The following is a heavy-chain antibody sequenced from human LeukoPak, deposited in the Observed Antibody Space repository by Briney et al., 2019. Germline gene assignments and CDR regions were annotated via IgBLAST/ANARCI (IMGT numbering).Heavy chain of an antibody. J-gene: IGHJ4*02. Sequence: SETLSLTCTVSGGSISRYYWSWIWQPPGKRLEWIGYIHYSGSTNYNPSLKSRVTISVDTSKNQFSLKLSSVTAADTAVYYCARPVTARGGSGWPQHIDYWGQGTLVSVSS. CDR2: IHYSGST. CDR1: GGSISRYY. CDR3: ARPVTARGGSGWPQHIDY. V-gene: IGHV4-59*01. D-gene: IGHD6-19*01.